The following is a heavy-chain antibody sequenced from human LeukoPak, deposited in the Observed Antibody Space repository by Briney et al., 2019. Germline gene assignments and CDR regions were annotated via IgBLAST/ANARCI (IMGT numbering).Heavy chain of an antibody. CDR3: AKDLMVLWFGEGDY. CDR2: ITSISRTI. D-gene: IGHD3-10*01. CDR1: GFTFSTYS. V-gene: IGHV3-48*01. Sequence: GGSLRLSCAASGFTFSTYSMNWVRQAPGKGLEWVSFITSISRTIYYADSVKGRFTISRDNAKNLLYLQMNSLRAEDTAVYYCAKDLMVLWFGEGDYWGQGTLVTVSS. J-gene: IGHJ4*02.